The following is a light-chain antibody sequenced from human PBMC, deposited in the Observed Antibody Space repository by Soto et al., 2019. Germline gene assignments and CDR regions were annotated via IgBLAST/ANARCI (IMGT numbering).Light chain of an antibody. CDR3: QQYSSSPVT. Sequence: ENVLAQSPGTLSLSPGDRATLSCRASQSVRNTYLAWYQQKPGQAPRLLIYGVSSRATGIPDRFSGSGSGTDFTLTISRLEPEDFAVYYCQQYSSSPVTFGGGTKVDIK. J-gene: IGKJ4*01. CDR2: GVS. CDR1: QSVRNTY. V-gene: IGKV3-20*01.